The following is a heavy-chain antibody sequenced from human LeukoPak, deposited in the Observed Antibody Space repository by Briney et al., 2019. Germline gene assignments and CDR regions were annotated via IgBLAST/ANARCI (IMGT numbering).Heavy chain of an antibody. CDR3: ARDPIYYYDSSGYYSPFDY. J-gene: IGHJ4*02. V-gene: IGHV1-18*01. Sequence: ASVKVSCKASGYTFTSYGISWVRQAPGQGHEWMGWISAYNGNTNYAQKLQGRVTMTTDTSTSTAYMELRSLRSDDTAVYYCARDPIYYYDSSGYYSPFDYWGQGTLVTVSS. D-gene: IGHD3-22*01. CDR1: GYTFTSYG. CDR2: ISAYNGNT.